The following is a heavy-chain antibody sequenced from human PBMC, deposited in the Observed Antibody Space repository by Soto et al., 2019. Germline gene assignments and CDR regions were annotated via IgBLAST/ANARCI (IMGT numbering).Heavy chain of an antibody. Sequence: GSLRLSCAASGFTFNNYAMHWVRQAPGKGLEWVAVISYDGNNIYYADSVQGRFTISRDNSKNTLYLQMISLRAEDTAVYYCARDHGDGSGVMNVWGQGTTVTVSS. D-gene: IGHD3-10*01. CDR1: GFTFNNYA. V-gene: IGHV3-30-3*01. J-gene: IGHJ6*02. CDR3: ARDHGDGSGVMNV. CDR2: ISYDGNNI.